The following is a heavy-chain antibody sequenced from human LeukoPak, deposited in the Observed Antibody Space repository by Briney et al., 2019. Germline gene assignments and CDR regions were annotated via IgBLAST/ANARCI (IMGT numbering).Heavy chain of an antibody. CDR3: AVEYSSSSDLNFGY. CDR2: INPNSGGT. J-gene: IGHJ4*02. V-gene: IGHV1-2*02. Sequence: ASLKVSCKASGYTLTGYYMHCVRQAPGKGLEWMGWINPNSGGTNYAQKFQGRVTMTRDTSISTAYMELSRLRSDDTAVYYCAVEYSSSSDLNFGYWGQGTLVTVSS. D-gene: IGHD6-6*01. CDR1: GYTLTGYY.